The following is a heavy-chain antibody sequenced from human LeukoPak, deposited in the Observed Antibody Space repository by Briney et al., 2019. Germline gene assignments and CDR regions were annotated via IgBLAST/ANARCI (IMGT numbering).Heavy chain of an antibody. D-gene: IGHD4/OR15-4a*01. CDR1: GFTFSTYD. Sequence: LPGGSLRLSCAASGFTFSTYDMHWVRQATGKGLEWVSSLGTGGDTYYLDSVKGRFTISRDNSKNTLYLQMNSLRAEDTAVYYCAKEMYGGHKEKFDYWGQGTLVTVSS. CDR2: LGTGGDT. V-gene: IGHV3-13*01. CDR3: AKEMYGGHKEKFDY. J-gene: IGHJ4*02.